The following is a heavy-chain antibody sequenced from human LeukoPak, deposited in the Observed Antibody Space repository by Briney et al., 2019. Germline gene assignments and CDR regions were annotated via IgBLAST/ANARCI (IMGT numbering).Heavy chain of an antibody. Sequence: GGSLRLSCAASGFTFSSYSMNWVRQAPGKGLEWVGRIKSKTDGGTTDYAAPVKGRFTISRDDSKNTLYLQMNSLKTEDTAVYYCTTDPGQLWSPLSTHFDYWGQGTLVTVSS. D-gene: IGHD5-18*01. CDR3: TTDPGQLWSPLSTHFDY. J-gene: IGHJ4*02. V-gene: IGHV3-15*01. CDR1: GFTFSSYS. CDR2: IKSKTDGGTT.